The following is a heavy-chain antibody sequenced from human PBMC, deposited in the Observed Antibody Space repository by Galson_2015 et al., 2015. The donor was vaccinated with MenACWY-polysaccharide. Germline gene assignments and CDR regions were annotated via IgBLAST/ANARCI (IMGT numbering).Heavy chain of an antibody. Sequence: LSLTCSVSGGSIRSGNYYWSWVRQTPGKGLEWIGYIQRSGSTYYNPSHKNRFTISLDTSKDQYSLRLTSVTAADTALYYCVRAPYCDSTDCYRHDAFDIWGPGTMVTVAS. D-gene: IGHD2-2*01. J-gene: IGHJ3*02. V-gene: IGHV4-30-4*01. CDR3: VRAPYCDSTDCYRHDAFDI. CDR1: GGSIRSGNYY. CDR2: IQRSGST.